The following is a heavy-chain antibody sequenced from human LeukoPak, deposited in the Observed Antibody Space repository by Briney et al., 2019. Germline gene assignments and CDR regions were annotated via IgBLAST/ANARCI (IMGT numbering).Heavy chain of an antibody. CDR2: ISNNGGYT. Sequence: GGSLRLSCAASGFTFSSYWMHWVRQAPGKGLEWVSAISNNGGYTYYADSVQGRFTISRDNSKSTLCLQMNSLRAEDTAVYYCAREHSSGLFDYWGQGTLVTVSS. CDR1: GFTFSSYW. D-gene: IGHD6-19*01. J-gene: IGHJ4*02. V-gene: IGHV3-21*04. CDR3: AREHSSGLFDY.